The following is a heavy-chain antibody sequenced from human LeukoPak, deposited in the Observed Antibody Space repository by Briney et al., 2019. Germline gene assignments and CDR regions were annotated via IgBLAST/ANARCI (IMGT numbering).Heavy chain of an antibody. D-gene: IGHD3-10*01. V-gene: IGHV3-48*03. Sequence: GGSLRLSCAASGFTFSSYAMHWVRQAPGKGLEWVSYISSSGSTIYYADSVKGRFTISRDNAKNSLYLQMNSLRAEDTAVYYCARNYIGELAFDYWGQGTLVTVSS. CDR3: ARNYIGELAFDY. CDR1: GFTFSSYA. CDR2: ISSSGSTI. J-gene: IGHJ4*02.